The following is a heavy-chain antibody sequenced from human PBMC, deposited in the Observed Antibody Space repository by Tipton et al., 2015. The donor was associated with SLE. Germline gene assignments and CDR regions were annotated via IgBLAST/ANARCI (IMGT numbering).Heavy chain of an antibody. CDR1: SGSISSHY. CDR3: ARHKWIRISDVLAS. J-gene: IGHJ3*02. Sequence: LRLSCTVSSGSISSHYWTWIRKPPGKGLEWIGNIYYSGSIDYNPSLKSRVTMSVDPSKNKFSLNLSSVTAADTAVYHCARHKWIRISDVLASWGKGTMATAS. CDR2: IYYSGSI. D-gene: IGHD5-12*01. V-gene: IGHV4-59*08.